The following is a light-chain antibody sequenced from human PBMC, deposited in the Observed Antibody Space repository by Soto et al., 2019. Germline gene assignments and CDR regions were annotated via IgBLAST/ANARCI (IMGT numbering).Light chain of an antibody. Sequence: DIQMPQSPSTLSASIGARLTITGRASQIIGGWLAWYQQKPGTAPKLLIYDVSTLESGVPSRFSGSGSGTDFTLTISSLQPEDFATYYCQQSYTTPRTFGQGTKVDIK. V-gene: IGKV1-39*01. J-gene: IGKJ1*01. CDR1: QIIGGW. CDR3: QQSYTTPRT. CDR2: DVS.